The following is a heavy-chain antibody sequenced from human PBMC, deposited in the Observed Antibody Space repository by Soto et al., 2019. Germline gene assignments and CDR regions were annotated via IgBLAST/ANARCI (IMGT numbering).Heavy chain of an antibody. D-gene: IGHD5-18*01. Sequence: AETLSLTCSFSGDSVSSGDYYCSWIRQPPWKGLEWIGHVYFSGSTNYIPSLKSRLTMSVDTAKNQFSLKLNSVTAADTAVYYCARIPVDTYLIYWSDPLGQGIQVSVSS. J-gene: IGHJ5*02. CDR2: VYFSGST. CDR3: ARIPVDTYLIYWSDP. V-gene: IGHV4-61*08. CDR1: GDSVSSGDYY.